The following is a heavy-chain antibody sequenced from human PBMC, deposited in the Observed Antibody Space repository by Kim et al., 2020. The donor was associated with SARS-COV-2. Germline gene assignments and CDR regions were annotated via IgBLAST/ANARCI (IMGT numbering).Heavy chain of an antibody. J-gene: IGHJ2*01. CDR2: ISSSSSYI. CDR3: ARAWYSGSYSGLRYFDL. D-gene: IGHD1-26*01. Sequence: GGSLRLSCAASGFTFSSYSMNWVRQAPGKGLEWVSSISSSSSYIYYADSVKGRFTISRDNAKNSLYLQMNSLRAEDTAVYYCARAWYSGSYSGLRYFDLWGRGTLVTVSS. V-gene: IGHV3-21*01. CDR1: GFTFSSYS.